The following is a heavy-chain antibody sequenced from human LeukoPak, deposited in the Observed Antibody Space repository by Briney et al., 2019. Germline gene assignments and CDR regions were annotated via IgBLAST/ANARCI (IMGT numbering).Heavy chain of an antibody. CDR1: GYFFTSYW. CDR2: INPSDSDT. J-gene: IGHJ4*02. CDR3: AKGYSRVDY. D-gene: IGHD5-12*01. Sequence: GESLKISCKASGYFFTSYWIGWVRQMPGKGLEWMGIINPSDSDTRYSPSFQGQVTISAGKSISTVYLQWSSLKASDTAKYYCAKGYSRVDYWGQGTLVTVSP. V-gene: IGHV5-51*01.